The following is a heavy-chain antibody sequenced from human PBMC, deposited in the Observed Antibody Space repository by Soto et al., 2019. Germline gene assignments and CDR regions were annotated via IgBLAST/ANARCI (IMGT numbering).Heavy chain of an antibody. J-gene: IGHJ4*02. D-gene: IGHD3-3*01. Sequence: EVQLLESGGGLVQPGGSLRLSCAASGFTFRSYAMSWVRQAPGKGLEWVSAISGSGGSTYYADSVKGRFTISRDNSKNTLYLQMNSLRAEDTAVYYCAKDRTIFGGSCVYWGQGTLVTVSS. V-gene: IGHV3-23*01. CDR2: ISGSGGST. CDR1: GFTFRSYA. CDR3: AKDRTIFGGSCVY.